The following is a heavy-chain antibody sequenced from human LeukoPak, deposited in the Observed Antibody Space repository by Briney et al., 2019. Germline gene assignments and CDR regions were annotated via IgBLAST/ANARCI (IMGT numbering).Heavy chain of an antibody. V-gene: IGHV4-34*01. D-gene: IGHD5-18*01. Sequence: SETLSLTCAVYGGSFSGYYWSWIRQPPGKGLEWIGEINHSGSTNYNPSLKSRVTISVDTSKNQFSLKLSSVTAADTAVYYCAREFSGYSYGYIDYWGQGTPVTVSS. CDR1: GGSFSGYY. J-gene: IGHJ4*02. CDR3: AREFSGYSYGYIDY. CDR2: INHSGST.